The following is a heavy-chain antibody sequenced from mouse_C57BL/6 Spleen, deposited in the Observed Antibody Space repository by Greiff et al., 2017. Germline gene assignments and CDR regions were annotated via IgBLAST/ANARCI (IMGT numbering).Heavy chain of an antibody. CDR2: ISDGGSYT. CDR3: ARDQGVAWYFDV. V-gene: IGHV5-4*01. Sequence: EVQGVESGGGLVKPGGSLKLSCAASGFTFSSYAMSWVRQTPEKRLEWVATISDGGSYTYYPDNVKGRFTISRDNAKNNQYLQMSQLTAEDTAIYYCARDQGVAWYFDVWGTGTTVTVSA. D-gene: IGHD1-1*01. J-gene: IGHJ1*03. CDR1: GFTFSSYA.